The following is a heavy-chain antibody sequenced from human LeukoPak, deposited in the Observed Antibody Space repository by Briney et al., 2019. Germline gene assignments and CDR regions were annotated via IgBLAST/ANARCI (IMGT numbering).Heavy chain of an antibody. CDR3: ARGDCSPFDY. V-gene: IGHV4-59*01. CDR2: IYYSGST. CDR1: GGSFSGYY. Sequence: SETLSLTCAVYGGSFSGYYWSWIRQPPGKGLEWIGYIYYSGSTNYNPSLKSRVTISVDTSKNQFSLKLSSVTAADTAVYYCARGDCSPFDYWGQGTLVTVSS. J-gene: IGHJ4*02. D-gene: IGHD2-21*02.